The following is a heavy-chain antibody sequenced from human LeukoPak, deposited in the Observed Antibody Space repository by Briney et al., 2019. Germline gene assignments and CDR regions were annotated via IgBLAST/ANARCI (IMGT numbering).Heavy chain of an antibody. V-gene: IGHV4-34*01. D-gene: IGHD3-3*01. CDR1: GGSFSGYY. J-gene: IGHJ6*02. CDR3: ARCFWSGYPYYYYGMDV. CDR2: INHSGST. Sequence: NASETLSLTCAAYGGSFSGYYWSWIRQPPGKGLEWIGEINHSGSTNYNPSLKSRVTISVDTSKNQFSLKLSSVTAADTAVYYCARCFWSGYPYYYYGMDVWGQGTTVTVSS.